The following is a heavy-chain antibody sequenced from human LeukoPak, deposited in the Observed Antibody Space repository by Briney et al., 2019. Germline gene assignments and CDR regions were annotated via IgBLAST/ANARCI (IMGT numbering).Heavy chain of an antibody. D-gene: IGHD3-22*01. CDR3: AGAYYYDLLNWFDP. CDR2: INPNSGGT. V-gene: IGHV1-2*06. J-gene: IGHJ5*02. CDR1: GYTFTGYY. Sequence: ASVKVFCKASGYTFTGYYMHWVRQAPGQGLEWMGRINPNSGGTNYAQKFQGRVTMTRDTSISTAYMELSRLRSDDTAVYYCAGAYYYDLLNWFDPWGQGTLVTVSS.